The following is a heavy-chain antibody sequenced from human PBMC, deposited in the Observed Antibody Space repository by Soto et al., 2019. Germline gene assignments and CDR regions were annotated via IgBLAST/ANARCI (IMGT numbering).Heavy chain of an antibody. J-gene: IGHJ6*02. D-gene: IGHD7-27*01. V-gene: IGHV2-5*01. CDR2: IYWNDDK. CDR1: GFSLNTAGGG. CDR3: AHRPNWGINGLGA. Sequence: QITLKESGPTRVKPTQTLTLTCTLSGFSLNTAGGGVVWIRQPPGKALEWLALIYWNDDKRSSPSLNNRLTITRDTSRNQVVLTMTNMAPDDTGTYYCAHRPNWGINGLGAWGQGTSVTVSS.